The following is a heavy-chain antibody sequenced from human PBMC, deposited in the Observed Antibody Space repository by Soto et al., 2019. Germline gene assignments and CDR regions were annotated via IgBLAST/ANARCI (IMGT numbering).Heavy chain of an antibody. Sequence: GGSLRLACAASGFTFSSYGMHWVRQAPGKGLEWVAVIWYDGSNKYYADSVKGRFTISRDNSKNTLYLQMNSLRAEDTAVYYWARNLIQLWSGPPRNYGMDVWGQGTTVTVSS. V-gene: IGHV3-33*01. D-gene: IGHD5-18*01. J-gene: IGHJ6*02. CDR1: GFTFSSYG. CDR3: ARNLIQLWSGPPRNYGMDV. CDR2: IWYDGSNK.